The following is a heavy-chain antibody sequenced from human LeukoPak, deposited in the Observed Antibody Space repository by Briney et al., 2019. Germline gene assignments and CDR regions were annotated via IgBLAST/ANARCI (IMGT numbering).Heavy chain of an antibody. J-gene: IGHJ4*02. CDR2: ISYDGSNK. CDR1: GFTFSSYA. D-gene: IGHD6-13*01. Sequence: GGSLRLSCAASGFTFSSYAMHWVRQAPGKGLEWVAVISYDGSNKYYADSVKGRFTISRDNSKNTLYLQMNSLRAEDTAVYYCARDEGIAAAGTWAHVYWGQGTLVTVSS. V-gene: IGHV3-30*04. CDR3: ARDEGIAAAGTWAHVY.